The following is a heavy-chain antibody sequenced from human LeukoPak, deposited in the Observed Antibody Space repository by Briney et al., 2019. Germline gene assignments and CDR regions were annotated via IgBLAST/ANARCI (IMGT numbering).Heavy chain of an antibody. J-gene: IGHJ4*02. CDR2: VYNSGST. D-gene: IGHD4-11*01. CDR3: ARDGMTSFDY. V-gene: IGHV4-59*12. CDR1: GGSISIYY. Sequence: SETLSLTCSVSGGSISIYYWSWIRQPPGKGLEWIGYVYNSGSTDYNPSLKSRVTISVDTSKNQFSLKLSSVTAADTAVYYCARDGMTSFDYWGQGTLVTVSS.